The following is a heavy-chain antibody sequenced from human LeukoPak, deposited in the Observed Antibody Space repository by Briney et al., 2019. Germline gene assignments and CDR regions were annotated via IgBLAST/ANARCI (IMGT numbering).Heavy chain of an antibody. D-gene: IGHD6-19*01. V-gene: IGHV1-2*02. Sequence: GASVKVSCKASGYTFTGYYMHWVRQAPGQGLEWMGWINPNSGGTNYAQKFQGRDTMTRDTSISTAYMELSRLRSDDTAVYYCAKVADEARSGWYRTMTWFDPWGQGTLVTVSS. CDR1: GYTFTGYY. J-gene: IGHJ5*02. CDR2: INPNSGGT. CDR3: AKVADEARSGWYRTMTWFDP.